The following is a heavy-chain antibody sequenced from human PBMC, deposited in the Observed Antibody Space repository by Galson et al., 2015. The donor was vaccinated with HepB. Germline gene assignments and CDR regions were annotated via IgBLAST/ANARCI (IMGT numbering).Heavy chain of an antibody. V-gene: IGHV1-69*04. CDR1: GGTFSSYA. J-gene: IGHJ4*02. CDR3: VMAVAGYFDY. CDR2: IIPILGVA. D-gene: IGHD6-19*01. Sequence: VKVSCKASGGTFSSYAISWVRQAPGQGLEWMGRIIPILGVANYAQKFQGRVTVNADKSTSTAYMEMSSLRSEDTAVYYCVMAVAGYFDYWGQGTLVTVSS.